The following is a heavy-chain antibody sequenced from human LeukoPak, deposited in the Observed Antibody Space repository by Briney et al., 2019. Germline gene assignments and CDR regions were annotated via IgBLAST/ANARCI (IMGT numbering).Heavy chain of an antibody. D-gene: IGHD3-3*01. CDR1: GFTFSTYG. CDR3: TRINTKFLEWFDYFDY. J-gene: IGHJ4*02. V-gene: IGHV3-30*03. Sequence: PGGSLRLSCAASGFTFSTYGVHWVRQAPGKGLEWVAVISYDGSKKFYSESVKGRFTISRDNSKNTLYLQMSSLRAEDTAVYFCTRINTKFLEWFDYFDYWGQGTLVTVSS. CDR2: ISYDGSKK.